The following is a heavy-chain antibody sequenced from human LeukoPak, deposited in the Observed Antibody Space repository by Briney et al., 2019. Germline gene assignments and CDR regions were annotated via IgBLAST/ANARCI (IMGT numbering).Heavy chain of an antibody. CDR2: IYYSGST. CDR3: ARDLRGMATKGHYFDY. D-gene: IGHD5-24*01. Sequence: SETLSLTCTVSGGSISSGGYYWSWIRQHPGKGXXXXXYIYYSGSTYYNPSLKSRVTISVDTSKNQFSLKLSSVTAADTAVYYCARDLRGMATKGHYFDYWGQGTLVTVSS. CDR1: GGSISSGGYY. J-gene: IGHJ4*02. V-gene: IGHV4-31*03.